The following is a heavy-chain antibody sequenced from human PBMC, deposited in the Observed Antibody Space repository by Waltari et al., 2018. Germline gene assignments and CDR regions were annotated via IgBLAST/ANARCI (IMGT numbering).Heavy chain of an antibody. J-gene: IGHJ6*03. D-gene: IGHD2-21*01. Sequence: QVQLVQSGAEVKKPGSSVKVSCKASGDTFSSYAISLVRQAPGQGLEWMGGIIPIFGTANYAQKFQGRVTITADESTSTAYMELSSLRSEDTAVYYCARDYCGGDCYSGYYYYMDVWGKGTTVTVSS. CDR2: IIPIFGTA. V-gene: IGHV1-69*01. CDR3: ARDYCGGDCYSGYYYYMDV. CDR1: GDTFSSYA.